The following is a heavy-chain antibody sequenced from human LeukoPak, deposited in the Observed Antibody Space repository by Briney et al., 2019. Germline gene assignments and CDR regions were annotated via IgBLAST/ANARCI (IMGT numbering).Heavy chain of an antibody. CDR2: INPNSGGT. CDR1: GYTFTGYY. D-gene: IGHD3-10*01. J-gene: IGHJ4*02. Sequence: GASVKVSCKASGYTFTGYYMHWVRQAPGQGLEWMGWINPNSGGTNYAQKFQGRVTMTRDTSISTAYMELSRLRSDDTAVYYCARAYRRITMVRGVTWSYWGQGTLVTVSS. V-gene: IGHV1-2*02. CDR3: ARAYRRITMVRGVTWSY.